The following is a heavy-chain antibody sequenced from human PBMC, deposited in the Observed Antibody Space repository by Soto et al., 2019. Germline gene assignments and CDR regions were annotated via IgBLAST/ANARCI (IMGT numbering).Heavy chain of an antibody. D-gene: IGHD6-19*01. Sequence: GGSLRRSCAASGFTFSSYAMHWVRQAPGKGLEWVALVSFEGSDKFYADSVKGRFTVFRDNSKNTLYLQMNSLRPDDTAAYYCARGGWAGGWGFDFWGQGTLVTVSS. CDR1: GFTFSSYA. V-gene: IGHV3-30-3*01. CDR2: VSFEGSDK. CDR3: ARGGWAGGWGFDF. J-gene: IGHJ4*01.